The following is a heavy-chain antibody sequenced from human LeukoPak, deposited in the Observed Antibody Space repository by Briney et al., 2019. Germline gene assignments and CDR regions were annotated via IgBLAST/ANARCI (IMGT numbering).Heavy chain of an antibody. J-gene: IGHJ6*03. V-gene: IGHV1-8*02. CDR3: ARERASGSYYKHYYYMDV. CDR2: ISAYNGNT. CDR1: GYTFTSYG. D-gene: IGHD1-26*01. Sequence: ASVKVSCKASGYTFTSYGISWVRQAPGQGLEWMGWISAYNGNTGYAQKFQGRVTMTRNTSISTAYMELSSLRSEDTAVYYCARERASGSYYKHYYYMDVWGKGTTVTISS.